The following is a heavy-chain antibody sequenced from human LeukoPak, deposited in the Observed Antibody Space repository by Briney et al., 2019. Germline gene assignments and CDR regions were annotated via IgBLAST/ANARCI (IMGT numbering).Heavy chain of an antibody. Sequence: SETLSLTCTVSGGSISSHCWSWIRQPPGKGLEWIGYIYYSGSTNYNPSLKSRVTISVDTSKNQFSLKLSSVTAADTAVYYCARGTSRDGYNVYSDYWGQGTLVTVSS. V-gene: IGHV4-59*11. CDR1: GGSISSHC. CDR2: IYYSGST. D-gene: IGHD5-24*01. CDR3: ARGTSRDGYNVYSDY. J-gene: IGHJ4*02.